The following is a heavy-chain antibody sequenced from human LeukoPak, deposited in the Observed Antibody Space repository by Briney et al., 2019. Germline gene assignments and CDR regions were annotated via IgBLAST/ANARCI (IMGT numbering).Heavy chain of an antibody. Sequence: GRSLRLSCAASGFTFSSYGMHWVRQAPGKGLEWVAVVSYDASNTYYADFVKSRFTISRDNSKDTLYLQINNLRTEDTAVYYCARGPVEALRHYDYTFDSWGQGTLVTVSS. CDR1: GFTFSSYG. J-gene: IGHJ4*02. CDR3: ARGPVEALRHYDYTFDS. CDR2: VSYDASNT. D-gene: IGHD3-9*01. V-gene: IGHV3-30*03.